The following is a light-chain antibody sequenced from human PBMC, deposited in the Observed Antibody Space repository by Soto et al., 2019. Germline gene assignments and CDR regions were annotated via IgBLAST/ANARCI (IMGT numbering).Light chain of an antibody. CDR3: PQSPSHPLP. J-gene: IGKJ4*01. CDR1: HILLYSSNNKNS. V-gene: IGKV4-1*01. CDR2: WAY. Sequence: VIAQSPDSVACSLVEMATINCKSIHILLYSSNNKNSLAWYQQKPGQPPKLLIYWAYNRESGVPDRFSGSGSGTDFTLTISSLQAEDVAVYYCPQSPSHPLPFGGRTK.